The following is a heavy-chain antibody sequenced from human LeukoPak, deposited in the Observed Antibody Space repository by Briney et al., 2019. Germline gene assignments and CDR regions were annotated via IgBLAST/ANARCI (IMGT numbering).Heavy chain of an antibody. V-gene: IGHV4-34*01. D-gene: IGHD2-2*01. CDR2: INHSGST. J-gene: IGHJ4*02. CDR3: ASGCSNTDCYPCAFDS. CDR1: GGSFSGSY. Sequence: SETLSLTCAVYGGSFSGSYWSWIRQPPGKGLEWIGEINHSGSTNYNPSLKSRVTISVDTSKNQFSLKMSSVTAADTAVYYCASGCSNTDCYPCAFDSWGQGTLVTVSS.